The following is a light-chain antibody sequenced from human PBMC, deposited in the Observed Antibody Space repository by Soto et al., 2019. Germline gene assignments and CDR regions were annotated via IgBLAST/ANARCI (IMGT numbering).Light chain of an antibody. J-gene: IGKJ5*01. CDR3: QRYNSFPVT. CDR2: SAS. V-gene: IGKV1-27*01. Sequence: IQMTQSPSSLSASVGDRVTITCRASQDIGIYLAWYQQRPGTVPKLLIYSASTLQSGFPSRFSGSGSGTEFTLTISSLQPEDVGTFYCQRYNSFPVTFGQGTRLEIK. CDR1: QDIGIY.